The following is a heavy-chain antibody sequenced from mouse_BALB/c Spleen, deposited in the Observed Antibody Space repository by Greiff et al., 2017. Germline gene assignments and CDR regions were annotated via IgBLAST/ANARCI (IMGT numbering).Heavy chain of an antibody. D-gene: IGHD1-1*01. CDR3: VRDIGSSYPYYAMDY. Sequence: QVQLKESGPGLVAPSQSLSITCTVSGFSLTSYDISWIRQPPGKGLEWLGVIWTGGGTNYNSAFMSRLSISKDNSKSQVFLKMNSLQTDDTAIYYCVRDIGSSYPYYAMDYWGQGTSVTVSS. J-gene: IGHJ4*01. CDR2: IWTGGGT. CDR1: GFSLTSYD. V-gene: IGHV2-9-2*01.